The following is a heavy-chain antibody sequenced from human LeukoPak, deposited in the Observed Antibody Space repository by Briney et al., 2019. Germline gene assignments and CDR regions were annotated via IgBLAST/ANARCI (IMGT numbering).Heavy chain of an antibody. D-gene: IGHD3-10*01. Sequence: ASVKASCKASGYTFTSYAISWVRQAPGQGLEWMGGIIPIFGTANYAQKFQGRVTITADESTSTAYMELSSLRSEDTAVYYCASFYYGSGSYYNPALDYWGQGTLVTVSS. CDR1: GYTFTSYA. V-gene: IGHV1-69*13. CDR3: ASFYYGSGSYYNPALDY. J-gene: IGHJ4*02. CDR2: IIPIFGTA.